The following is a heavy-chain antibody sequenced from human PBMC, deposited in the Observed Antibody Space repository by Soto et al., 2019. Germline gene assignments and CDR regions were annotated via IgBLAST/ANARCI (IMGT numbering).Heavy chain of an antibody. D-gene: IGHD6-13*01. J-gene: IGHJ4*02. V-gene: IGHV3-23*01. Sequence: PGGSVRLSCAASGFTFSNYGMMWVRQAPGKGLDWVSSIRGTGASTYYADSVKGRFTVSRDNSKNTLYLQMDSLRADDTAVYYCTSQPTSSWADNWGQGTLVTVSS. CDR1: GFTFSNYG. CDR2: IRGTGAST. CDR3: TSQPTSSWADN.